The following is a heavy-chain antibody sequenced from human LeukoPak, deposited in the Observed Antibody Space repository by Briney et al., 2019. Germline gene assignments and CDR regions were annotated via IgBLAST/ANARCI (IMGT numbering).Heavy chain of an antibody. CDR2: VDHTGST. J-gene: IGHJ6*03. V-gene: IGHV4-59*12. CDR3: AVPYSYSRYYYMDV. D-gene: IGHD5-18*01. CDR1: DDSITMYY. Sequence: SETLSLTCSVSDDSITMYYWTWIRQPPGKGLEWIGYVDHTGSTNFNPSLNGRVSISRDTTKNLFSLRLSSVTAADTAVYYCAVPYSYSRYYYMDVWGKGTTVTVSS.